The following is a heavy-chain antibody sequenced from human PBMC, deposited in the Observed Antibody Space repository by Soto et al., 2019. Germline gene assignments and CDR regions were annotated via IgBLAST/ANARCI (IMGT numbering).Heavy chain of an antibody. CDR2: IKQDGRDK. V-gene: IGHV3-7*03. D-gene: IGHD2-2*01. CDR1: GFTFRHYY. J-gene: IGHJ4*02. CDR3: ATSRSLDY. Sequence: GGSLRLSCGASGFTFRHYYMTWIRQPPGKGMEWVANIKQDGRDKYYVDSVKGRFTISRDNAENSVYLQMNSLRAYDAAVYYCATSRSLDYWGQGTLVTVSS.